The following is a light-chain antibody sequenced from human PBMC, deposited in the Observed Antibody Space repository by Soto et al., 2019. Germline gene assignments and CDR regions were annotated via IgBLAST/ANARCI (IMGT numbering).Light chain of an antibody. V-gene: IGLV2-8*01. Sequence: QSVLNQPPSASGSPGQSVTISCTGTSSDVGAYKYVSWFQHHPGKAPKLIIYEVTERPSGVPDRFSGSKSGNTASLTVSGLQADDEADYYCSSYVGSNNYVFGTGTKVTVL. J-gene: IGLJ1*01. CDR1: SSDVGAYKY. CDR2: EVT. CDR3: SSYVGSNNYV.